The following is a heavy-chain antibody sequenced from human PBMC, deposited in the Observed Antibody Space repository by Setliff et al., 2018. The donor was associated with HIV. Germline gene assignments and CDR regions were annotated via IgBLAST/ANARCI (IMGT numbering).Heavy chain of an antibody. CDR3: ARGVPLLPPNF. D-gene: IGHD2-15*01. CDR2: IHYTGST. V-gene: IGHV4-61*01. Sequence: SETLSLTCSVSGGSVSSVNYYWSWIRQPPGKGLEWIGYIHYTGSTTYNPSLKSRVTISVDTSKNQFSLELSSVTAADTAVYYCARGVPLLPPNFWGQGTLVTVSS. CDR1: GGSVSSVNYY. J-gene: IGHJ4*02.